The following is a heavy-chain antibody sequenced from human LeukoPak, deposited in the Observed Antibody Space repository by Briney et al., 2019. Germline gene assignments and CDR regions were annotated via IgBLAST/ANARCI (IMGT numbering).Heavy chain of an antibody. CDR1: GGSFSGYY. V-gene: IGHV4-34*01. J-gene: IGHJ2*01. CDR2: INHSGST. Sequence: SETLSLTRAVYGGSFSGYYWSWIRQPPGKGLEWIGEINHSGSTNYNPSLKSRVTISVDTSKNQFSLKLSSVTAADTAVYYCARARSWYFDLWGRGTLVTVSS. CDR3: ARARSWYFDL.